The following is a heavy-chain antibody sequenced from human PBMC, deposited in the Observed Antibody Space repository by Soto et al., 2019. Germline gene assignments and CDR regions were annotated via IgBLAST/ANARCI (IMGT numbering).Heavy chain of an antibody. CDR1: GFTFSDYY. V-gene: IGHV3-11*01. Sequence: GGSLRLSCAASGFTFSDYYMTWIRQAPGKGLEWVSYISSSGTGIYYADSVKGRFTISRDNAKKSLYLQMSSLRAEDTAVYYCARAFSDAFDIWGQGTMVTVSS. CDR3: ARAFSDAFDI. J-gene: IGHJ3*02. CDR2: ISSSGTGI.